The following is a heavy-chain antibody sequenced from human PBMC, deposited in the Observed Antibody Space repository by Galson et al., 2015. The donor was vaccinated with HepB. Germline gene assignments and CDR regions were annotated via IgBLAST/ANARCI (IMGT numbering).Heavy chain of an antibody. J-gene: IGHJ6*02. CDR3: ASGYSSGLTTSYYYGMDV. Sequence: SVKVSCKASGYTFINYCITWVRQAPGQGLEWLGWISTFNGNSNYAQKLQGRVTMTTDTSTSTDYMALRRVRSDDTAVYYCASGYSSGLTTSYYYGMDVWGQGTTVTVSS. D-gene: IGHD6-19*01. CDR2: ISTFNGNS. V-gene: IGHV1-18*01. CDR1: GYTFINYC.